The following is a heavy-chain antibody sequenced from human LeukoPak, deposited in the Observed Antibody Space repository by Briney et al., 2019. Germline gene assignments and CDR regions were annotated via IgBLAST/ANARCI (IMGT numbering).Heavy chain of an antibody. Sequence: PGGSLRLSCAASGFIFRNYWMHWVRQAPGKGLVWVARINPNGITTTYTDSVKGRFTISRDNAKNTLYLQMNGLRAEDTAVYYCAKDFAGDRDYWGQGTLVTVSS. CDR3: AKDFAGDRDY. CDR2: INPNGITT. CDR1: GFIFRNYW. V-gene: IGHV3-74*01. J-gene: IGHJ4*02. D-gene: IGHD4-17*01.